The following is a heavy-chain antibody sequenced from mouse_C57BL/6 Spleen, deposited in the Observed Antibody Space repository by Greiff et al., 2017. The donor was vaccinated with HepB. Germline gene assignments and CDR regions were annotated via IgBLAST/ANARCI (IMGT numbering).Heavy chain of an antibody. J-gene: IGHJ1*03. Sequence: EVQLVESGPGLVKPSQSLSLTCSVTGYSITSGYYWNWIRQFPGNKLEWIGYISYDGSNNYNPSLKNRISITRDTSKNQFFLKLNSVTTEDTATYYCAREGRRITTVVATDWYFDVWGTGTTVTVSS. V-gene: IGHV3-6*01. CDR1: GYSITSGYY. D-gene: IGHD1-1*01. CDR3: AREGRRITTVVATDWYFDV. CDR2: ISYDGSN.